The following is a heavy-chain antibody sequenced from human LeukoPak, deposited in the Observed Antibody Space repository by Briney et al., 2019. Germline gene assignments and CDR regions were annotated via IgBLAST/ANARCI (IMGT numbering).Heavy chain of an antibody. V-gene: IGHV1-69*10. CDR3: ASSNRGSSSWYSGSFDY. Sequence: ASVKVSCKASGGTFSSYAISWVRQAPGQGLEWMGGIIPIFGIANYAQKFQGRVTITADKSTSTAYMELSSLRSEDTAVYYCASSNRGSSSWYSGSFDYWGQGTLVTVSS. D-gene: IGHD6-13*01. CDR1: GGTFSSYA. CDR2: IIPIFGIA. J-gene: IGHJ4*02.